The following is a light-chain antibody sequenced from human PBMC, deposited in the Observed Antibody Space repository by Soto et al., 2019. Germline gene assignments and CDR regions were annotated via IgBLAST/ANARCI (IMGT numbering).Light chain of an antibody. CDR1: SSDVGGYKY. Sequence: SALTQPASVSGSPGQSITISCTGTSSDVGGYKYVSWYQQHPGKAPKFMIFDVSNRPSGISNPFSVSKSGITASLTISGLQAEDEADYYCSSYTTSSTVVFGGGTKLTVL. J-gene: IGLJ3*02. CDR2: DVS. CDR3: SSYTTSSTVV. V-gene: IGLV2-14*01.